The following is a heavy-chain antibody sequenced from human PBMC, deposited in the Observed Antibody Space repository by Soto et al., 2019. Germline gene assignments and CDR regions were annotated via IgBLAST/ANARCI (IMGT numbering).Heavy chain of an antibody. D-gene: IGHD3-22*01. CDR3: ARRDRSGFSYWLDT. V-gene: IGHV4-31*03. CDR2: IYFSGTT. Sequence: TLSLTCTVSGGSISSGDYYWSWIRQHPGKGLEWIGTIYFSGTTYYNPSLKSRVTISVDTSKSQFSLKLSSVTAADTAVYYCARRDRSGFSYWLDTWGQGTLVTVSS. CDR1: GGSISSGDYY. J-gene: IGHJ5*02.